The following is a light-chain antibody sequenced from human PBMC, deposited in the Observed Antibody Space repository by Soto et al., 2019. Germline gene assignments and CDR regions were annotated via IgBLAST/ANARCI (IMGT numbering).Light chain of an antibody. CDR3: SSYTSSSTLVV. V-gene: IGLV2-14*01. CDR2: DVS. CDR1: SSDVGGYNY. J-gene: IGLJ2*01. Sequence: QSVLTQPASVSGSPRQSITISCTGTSSDVGGYNYVSWYQQHPGKAPQLMIYDVSNRPSGVSNRFSGSKSGNTASLTISGLQAEDEAHYYCSSYTSSSTLVVFGGGTKLTVL.